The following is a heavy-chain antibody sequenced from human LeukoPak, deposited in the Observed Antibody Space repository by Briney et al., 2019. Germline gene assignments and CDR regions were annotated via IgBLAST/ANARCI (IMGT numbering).Heavy chain of an antibody. Sequence: SETLSLTXTVSGGSISSYYWSWIRQPPGKGLEWIGYIYYSGSTNYNPSLKSRVTISVDTSKNQFSLKLSSVTAADTAVYYCERVKVIDAFDIWGQGTMVTVSS. CDR2: IYYSGST. V-gene: IGHV4-59*01. J-gene: IGHJ3*02. CDR1: GGSISSYY. CDR3: ERVKVIDAFDI. D-gene: IGHD3-22*01.